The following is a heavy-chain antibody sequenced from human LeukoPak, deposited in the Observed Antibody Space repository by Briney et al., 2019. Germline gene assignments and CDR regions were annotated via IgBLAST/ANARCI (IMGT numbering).Heavy chain of an antibody. Sequence: EASVKVSFKASGGTFSSYAISWVRQAPGQGLEWMGGIIPIFGTANYAQKFQGRVTITADESTSTAYMELSSLRSEDTAVYYCASGTAAGTDYYGMDVWGQGTTVTVSS. CDR2: IIPIFGTA. V-gene: IGHV1-69*01. J-gene: IGHJ6*02. CDR1: GGTFSSYA. D-gene: IGHD6-13*01. CDR3: ASGTAAGTDYYGMDV.